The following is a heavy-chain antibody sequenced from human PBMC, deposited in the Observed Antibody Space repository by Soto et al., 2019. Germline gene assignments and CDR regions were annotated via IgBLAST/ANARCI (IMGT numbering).Heavy chain of an antibody. CDR2: IYYSGST. Sequence: PSETLSLTCTVSGGSISSGDYYWSWIRQPPGKGLEWIGYIYYSGSTYYNPSLKSRVTISVDTSKNQFSLKLSSVTAADTAVYYCARAYGSEDAFDIWGKGTMVTVSS. V-gene: IGHV4-30-4*01. CDR1: GGSISSGDYY. CDR3: ARAYGSEDAFDI. J-gene: IGHJ3*02. D-gene: IGHD3-10*01.